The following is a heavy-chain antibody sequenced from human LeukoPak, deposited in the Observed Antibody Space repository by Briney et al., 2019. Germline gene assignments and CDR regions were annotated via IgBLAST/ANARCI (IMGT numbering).Heavy chain of an antibody. CDR3: ATPAYRDRGGFEY. V-gene: IGHV3-23*01. Sequence: PGGSLRLSCAASGFTFSSYAMFWVRQAPGQGLAWVSAVSGTTGNTYYADSVKGRFTISRDNSKNTVYLKMDSLRVDDTAVYYCATPAYRDRGGFEYWGQGTLVTVSS. J-gene: IGHJ4*02. D-gene: IGHD1-26*01. CDR2: VSGTTGNT. CDR1: GFTFSSYA.